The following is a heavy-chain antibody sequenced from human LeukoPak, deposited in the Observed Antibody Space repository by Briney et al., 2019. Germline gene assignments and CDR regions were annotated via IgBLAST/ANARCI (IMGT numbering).Heavy chain of an antibody. J-gene: IGHJ4*02. CDR1: GCTFPSYG. D-gene: IGHD4-11*01. V-gene: IGHV1-18*01. CDR2: ISAYHGNT. CDR3: ARGIGGQTTPLGY. Sequence: GASVQVSFKASGCTFPSYGNSWLRQAPAPRLEWMGWISAYHGNTNYAQQHQGRVTITTDTSTSTASMELRSLRSDDTPVYYCARGIGGQTTPLGYWGQGTLVTVSS.